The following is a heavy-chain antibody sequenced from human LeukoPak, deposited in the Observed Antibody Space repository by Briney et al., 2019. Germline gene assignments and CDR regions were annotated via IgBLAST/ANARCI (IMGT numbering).Heavy chain of an antibody. D-gene: IGHD3-22*01. CDR1: GFTFSSYA. CDR2: IYSGGST. V-gene: IGHV3-66*01. CDR3: ARGFYGSSGYLGY. J-gene: IGHJ4*02. Sequence: PGGSLRLSCAASGFTFSSYAMSWVRQAPGKGLEWVSVIYSGGSTYYADSVKGRFTISRDNSKNTLYLQMNSLRAEDTAVYYCARGFYGSSGYLGYWGQGTLVTVSS.